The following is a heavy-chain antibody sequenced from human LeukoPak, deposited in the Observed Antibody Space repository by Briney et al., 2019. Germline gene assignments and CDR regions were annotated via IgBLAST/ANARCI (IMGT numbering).Heavy chain of an antibody. CDR2: MNPNSGNT. D-gene: IGHD3-22*01. J-gene: IGHJ6*02. CDR3: ATVITMIVDGDYGMDV. CDR1: GYTFTSYD. V-gene: IGHV1-8*01. Sequence: ASVKVSCKASGYTFTSYDINWVRQATGQGLEWMGWMNPNSGNTGYAQKFQGRVTMTRNTSISTAYMELSSLRSEDTAVYYCATVITMIVDGDYGMDVWGQGTTVTVSS.